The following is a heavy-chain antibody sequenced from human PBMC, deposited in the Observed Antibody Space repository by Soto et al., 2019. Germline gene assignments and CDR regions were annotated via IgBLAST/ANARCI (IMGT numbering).Heavy chain of an antibody. V-gene: IGHV3-23*01. CDR2: IANSGGTT. CDR3: AKRIALSGSGWDS. Sequence: DVQLLESGGALVQPGESLRLSCAASGFPFSSYAMTWVRLAPGKGLEWVSGIANSGGTTFYADSVRGRFTISRDNSKNTLYLQMNILRAEDTAIYYCAKRIALSGSGWDSWGQGTLVTVSS. CDR1: GFPFSSYA. D-gene: IGHD6-19*01. J-gene: IGHJ4*02.